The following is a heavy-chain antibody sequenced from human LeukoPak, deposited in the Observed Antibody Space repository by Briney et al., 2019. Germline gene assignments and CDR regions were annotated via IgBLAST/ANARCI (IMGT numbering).Heavy chain of an antibody. CDR1: GFTVSSNY. Sequence: GGSLRLSCAASGFTVSSNYMSWVRQAPGKGLEWVSVIYSGGSTYYADSVKGRFTISRDNSKNTLYLQMNSLRAEDTAVYYCAREAPSGYDVYYYYYMDVWGKGTTVTVSS. CDR3: AREAPSGYDVYYYYYMDV. D-gene: IGHD5-12*01. V-gene: IGHV3-53*01. J-gene: IGHJ6*03. CDR2: IYSGGST.